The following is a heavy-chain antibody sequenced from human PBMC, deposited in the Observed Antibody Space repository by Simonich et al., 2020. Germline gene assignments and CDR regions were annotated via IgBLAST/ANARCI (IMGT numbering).Heavy chain of an antibody. Sequence: VQLVESGGGLVQPGGSLRLSCAASGFPFSSYEMNWVRKAPGKGLGGVAYISSSGSTIYNADSVKGRFTISRDNAKNSLYLQMNSLRAEDTAVYYCARHYYGDYYFDYWGQGTLVTVSS. D-gene: IGHD4-17*01. V-gene: IGHV3-48*03. J-gene: IGHJ4*02. CDR1: GFPFSSYE. CDR2: ISSSGSTI. CDR3: ARHYYGDYYFDY.